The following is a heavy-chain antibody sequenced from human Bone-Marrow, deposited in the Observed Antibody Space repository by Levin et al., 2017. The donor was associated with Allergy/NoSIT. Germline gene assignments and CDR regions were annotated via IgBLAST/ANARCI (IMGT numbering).Heavy chain of an antibody. Sequence: SGGSLRLSCTASGLTFDDHAMHWVRQAPGKGLEWVSGISWNSATIDYVDSVKGRFTISRDNAKNSLYLEMNSLRTEDTAFYYCAKDLMSSSWFGFESWGQGTLVTVSS. CDR1: GLTFDDHA. J-gene: IGHJ4*02. D-gene: IGHD6-13*01. CDR2: ISWNSATI. V-gene: IGHV3-9*01. CDR3: AKDLMSSSWFGFES.